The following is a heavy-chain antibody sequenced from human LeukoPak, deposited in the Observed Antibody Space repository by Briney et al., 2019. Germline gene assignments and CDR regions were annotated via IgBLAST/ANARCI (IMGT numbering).Heavy chain of an antibody. Sequence: ASVKVSCKASGGTFSSYAISWVRQAPGQGLEWMGGIIPIFGTANYAQKFPGRVTITADESTSTAYMELSSLRSEDTAVYYCARDKPHSSSWYAPNDAFDIWGQGTMVTVSS. J-gene: IGHJ3*02. D-gene: IGHD6-13*01. V-gene: IGHV1-69*13. CDR2: IIPIFGTA. CDR1: GGTFSSYA. CDR3: ARDKPHSSSWYAPNDAFDI.